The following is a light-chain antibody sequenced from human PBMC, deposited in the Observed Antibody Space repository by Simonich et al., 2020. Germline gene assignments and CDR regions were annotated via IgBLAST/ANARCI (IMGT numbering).Light chain of an antibody. CDR1: QSVSSSY. V-gene: IGKV3-20*01. CDR2: DAS. Sequence: EIVLTQSPGTLSLSPGERATLSCRASQSVSSSYLAWYQQKPGRAPRLLIYDASSRATGIPDRFSGRGSGTDFTLTISRLEPEDFAVYYCQQYGSSPPVTFGGGTKVEIK. J-gene: IGKJ4*01. CDR3: QQYGSSPPVT.